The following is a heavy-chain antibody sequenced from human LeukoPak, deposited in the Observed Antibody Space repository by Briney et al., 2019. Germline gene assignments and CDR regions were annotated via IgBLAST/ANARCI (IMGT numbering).Heavy chain of an antibody. D-gene: IGHD5-18*01. CDR3: ARGSAGDSYVFDY. V-gene: IGHV3-30-3*01. Sequence: GGSLRLSCAASGFTFSSYAMHWVRQAPGKGLEWGAVISYDGSNKYYADSVKGRFTISRDNSKNTLYLQMNSRRAEDTAVYYCARGSAGDSYVFDYWGQGTLVTVSS. J-gene: IGHJ4*02. CDR1: GFTFSSYA. CDR2: ISYDGSNK.